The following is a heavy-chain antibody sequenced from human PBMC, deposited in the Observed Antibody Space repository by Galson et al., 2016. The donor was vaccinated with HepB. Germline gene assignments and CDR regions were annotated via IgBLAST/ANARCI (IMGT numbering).Heavy chain of an antibody. V-gene: IGHV1-2*05. CDR1: GYTFTDYY. Sequence: SVKVSCKASGYTFTDYYMHWVRQAPGQGLEWMGRSNPDSGGTTYAQKFQGRVTMTRDTSINTAYMELSRLRSEDTVVYYCAVIAVAGIGFWGQGTLVTVSS. D-gene: IGHD6-19*01. J-gene: IGHJ4*02. CDR2: SNPDSGGT. CDR3: AVIAVAGIGF.